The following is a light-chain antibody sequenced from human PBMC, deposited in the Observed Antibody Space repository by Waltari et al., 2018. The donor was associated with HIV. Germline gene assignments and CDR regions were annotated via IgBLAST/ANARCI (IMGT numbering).Light chain of an antibody. CDR1: SSNIGAGSD. CDR3: QSYDSTLSGV. Sequence: SVLTQPPPVSGAPGQRVTISCTGSSSNIGAGSDVHWYRQLPGTAPKLLIYGNRNRPLGVPDRFSGSRSGTSASLAIAGLQAEDEADYYCQSYDSTLSGVFGTGTKVTVL. J-gene: IGLJ1*01. CDR2: GNR. V-gene: IGLV1-40*01.